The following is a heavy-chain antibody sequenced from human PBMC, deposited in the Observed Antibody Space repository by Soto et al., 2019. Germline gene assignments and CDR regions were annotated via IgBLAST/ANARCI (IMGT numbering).Heavy chain of an antibody. D-gene: IGHD4-4*01. Sequence: SETLSLTCTVSGGSISSSSYYWGWIRQPPGKGLEWIGSIYYSGSTYYNPSLKSRVTISVDTSKNQFSLKLSSATAADTAVYYCARQLNSNFDYWGQGTLVTVSS. J-gene: IGHJ4*02. CDR2: IYYSGST. V-gene: IGHV4-39*01. CDR3: ARQLNSNFDY. CDR1: GGSISSSSYY.